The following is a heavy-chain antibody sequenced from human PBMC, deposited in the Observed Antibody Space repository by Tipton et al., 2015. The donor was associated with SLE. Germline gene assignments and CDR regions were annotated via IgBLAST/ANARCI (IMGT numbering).Heavy chain of an antibody. V-gene: IGHV4-34*01. J-gene: IGHJ4*02. D-gene: IGHD6-19*01. Sequence: LRLSCAVYGGSFSGYYWNWIRQPPGKGLEWIGEINHSGSTNYNPSFKSRVTISADKSKNQFSLKLSIVTAADTAVYYCARVPFGAVAGPSYFFDYWGQGTLVTVSS. CDR3: ARVPFGAVAGPSYFFDY. CDR2: INHSGST. CDR1: GGSFSGYY.